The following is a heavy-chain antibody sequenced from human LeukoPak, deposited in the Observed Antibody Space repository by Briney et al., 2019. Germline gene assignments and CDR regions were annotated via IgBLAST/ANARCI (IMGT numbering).Heavy chain of an antibody. V-gene: IGHV4-30-2*01. CDR1: GGSISSGGYS. Sequence: PSEPLSLTCAVSGGSISSGGYSWSWIRQPPGKGLEWIGYIYHSGSTYYNPPLKSRVTISVDRSKNQFSLKLSSVTAADTTVYYCARGGGPWGAAGAFDIWGQGTMVTVSS. CDR3: ARGGGPWGAAGAFDI. CDR2: IYHSGST. J-gene: IGHJ3*02. D-gene: IGHD3-16*01.